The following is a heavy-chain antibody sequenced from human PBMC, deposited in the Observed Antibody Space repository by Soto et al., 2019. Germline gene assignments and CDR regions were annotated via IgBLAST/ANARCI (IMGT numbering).Heavy chain of an antibody. D-gene: IGHD2-8*01. CDR3: AKYCSSDVCFDY. J-gene: IGHJ4*02. Sequence: GSLRLSCASSGFTVSSCSMNWVRQAPGKGLEWVSFISGSGDTKYYADSVKGRFTISRDNAKNSLYLQMSSLRDEDTAVYYCAKYCSSDVCFDYWGQGTLVTVSS. V-gene: IGHV3-48*02. CDR2: ISGSGDTK. CDR1: GFTVSSCS.